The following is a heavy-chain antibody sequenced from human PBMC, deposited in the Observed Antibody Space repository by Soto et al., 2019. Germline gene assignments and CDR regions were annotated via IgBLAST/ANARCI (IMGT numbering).Heavy chain of an antibody. CDR2: IYWDDDK. D-gene: IGHD1-1*01. CDR3: VPRERDDPLISN. CDR1: GFSLSTSGVG. Sequence: QITLKESGPTLVKPTQTLTLTCIFSGFSLSTSGVGVGWIRQPPGKALEWLALIYWDDDKRYSPSLKSRLTITKDTSKNQVVPKMTNMDPVDTATYSLVPRERDDPLISNWGQGTLVTVSS. J-gene: IGHJ4*02. V-gene: IGHV2-5*02.